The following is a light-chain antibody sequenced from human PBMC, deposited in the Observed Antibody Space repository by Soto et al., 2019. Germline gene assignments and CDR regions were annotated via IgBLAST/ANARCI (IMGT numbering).Light chain of an antibody. CDR3: SSYTSSSTLDYV. J-gene: IGLJ1*01. Sequence: QSALTQPASVSGSPGQSITISCTGTSSDVGGYNYVSWHQQHPGKAPKVLIYEVSDRPSGVSDRFSGSKSGNTASLTISGLPAEDEADYYYSSYTSSSTLDYVFGTGTKVTVL. CDR1: SSDVGGYNY. V-gene: IGLV2-14*01. CDR2: EVS.